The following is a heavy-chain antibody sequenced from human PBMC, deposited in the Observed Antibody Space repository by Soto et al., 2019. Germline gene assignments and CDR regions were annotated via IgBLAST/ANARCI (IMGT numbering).Heavy chain of an antibody. V-gene: IGHV3-23*01. CDR2: ISGSGGST. Sequence: EVQLLESGGGLVQPGGSLRLSCAASGFTFSSYAMSWVRQAPGKGLEWVSAISGSGGSTYYADSVKGRFTISRDNSKTTLYLQMNSLRAEDTAVYYCAKGAYYDILTGYQAPRFFSAFDIWGQGTMVTVSS. D-gene: IGHD3-9*01. CDR3: AKGAYYDILTGYQAPRFFSAFDI. CDR1: GFTFSSYA. J-gene: IGHJ3*02.